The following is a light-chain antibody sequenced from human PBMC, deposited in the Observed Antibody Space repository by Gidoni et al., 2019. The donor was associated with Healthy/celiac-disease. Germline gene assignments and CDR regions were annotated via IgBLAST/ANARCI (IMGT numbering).Light chain of an antibody. CDR3: QQYYSTPLT. J-gene: IGKJ4*01. Sequence: DIVMTHSPDSLPVSLGERATIHCKSSQSVLYSSNNKNYIAWYQQKPGQPPKLLIYWASTRESGVPDRFSGSGSGKDFTLTISSLQAEDVAVYYCQQYYSTPLTFGGGTKVEIK. CDR2: WAS. CDR1: QSVLYSSNNKNY. V-gene: IGKV4-1*01.